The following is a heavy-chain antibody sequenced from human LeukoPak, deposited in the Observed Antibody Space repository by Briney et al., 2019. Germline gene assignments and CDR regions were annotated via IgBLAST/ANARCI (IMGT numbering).Heavy chain of an antibody. V-gene: IGHV1-2*02. Sequence: ASVKVSCKASGYTFAGYYIHWVRRAPGQGLEWLGWINPEKGDTKSAQKFRDRVIMTTDTSLATAYMEVINLSSDDTAAYYCTRSSWDCSSGSCYSNMNFDYWGQGSLVTVSS. J-gene: IGHJ4*02. CDR3: TRSSWDCSSGSCYSNMNFDY. D-gene: IGHD2-15*01. CDR1: GYTFAGYY. CDR2: INPEKGDT.